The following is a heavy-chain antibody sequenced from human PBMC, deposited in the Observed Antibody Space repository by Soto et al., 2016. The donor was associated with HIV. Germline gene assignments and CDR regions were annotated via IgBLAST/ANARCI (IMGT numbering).Heavy chain of an antibody. J-gene: IGHJ6*02. D-gene: IGHD6-19*01. CDR3: AEAGYSSGSYYYYGMDV. CDR1: GFTFSSYA. CDR2: ISGSGGST. V-gene: IGHV3-23*01. Sequence: EVQLLESGGGLVQPGGSLRLSCAASGFTFSSYAMSWVRQAPGKGLEWVSAISGSGGSTYYADSVKGRFTISRDNSKNTLYLQMNSLRAEDTAVYYCAEAGYSSGSYYYYGMDVWGQGTTVTVSS.